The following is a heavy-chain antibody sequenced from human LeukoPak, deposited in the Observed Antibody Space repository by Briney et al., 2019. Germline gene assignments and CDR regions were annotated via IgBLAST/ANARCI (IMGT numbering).Heavy chain of an antibody. D-gene: IGHD6-6*01. CDR2: IYPGESDT. J-gene: IGHJ5*02. Sequence: GESLKISCKGSGYSFTNYWIGWVRQMPGKGLEWMGIIYPGESDTRYSPSFQGQVTISADKSSSTAYLQWSSLKASDTAMYYCARGGTYSSSYRWFAPWGQGTLVTVSS. CDR1: GYSFTNYW. CDR3: ARGGTYSSSYRWFAP. V-gene: IGHV5-51*01.